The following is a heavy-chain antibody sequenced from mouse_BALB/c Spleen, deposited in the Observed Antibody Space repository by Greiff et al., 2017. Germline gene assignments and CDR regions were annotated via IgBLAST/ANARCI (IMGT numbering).Heavy chain of an antibody. CDR1: GYAFTNYL. CDR2: INPGSGGT. D-gene: IGHD2-2*01. Sequence: QVQLKQSGAELVRPGTSVKVSCKASGYAFTNYLIEWVKQRPGQGLEWIGVINPGSGGTNYNEKFKGKATLTADKSSSTAYMQLSSLTSDDSAVYFCARDGYDDAMDYWGQGTSVTVSS. J-gene: IGHJ4*01. V-gene: IGHV1-54*01. CDR3: ARDGYDDAMDY.